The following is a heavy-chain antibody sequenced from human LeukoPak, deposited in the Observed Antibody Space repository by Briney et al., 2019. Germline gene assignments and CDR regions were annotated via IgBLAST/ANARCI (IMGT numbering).Heavy chain of an antibody. CDR2: ISSSGSTI. D-gene: IGHD6-19*01. Sequence: GGSLRLSCAASGFTFSSYEMNWVRQAPGKGLEWVSYISSSGSTIYYADSVKGRFTISRDNAKNSLYLQMNSLRAEDTAVYYCARDHDSQWLVQGNWGQGTLVTVSS. J-gene: IGHJ4*02. CDR3: ARDHDSQWLVQGN. CDR1: GFTFSSYE. V-gene: IGHV3-48*03.